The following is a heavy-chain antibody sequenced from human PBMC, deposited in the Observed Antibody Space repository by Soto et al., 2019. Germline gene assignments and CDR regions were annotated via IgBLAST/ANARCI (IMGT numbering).Heavy chain of an antibody. CDR3: AKDSRYWFDP. V-gene: IGHV3-23*01. CDR2: ISGSGGST. J-gene: IGHJ5*02. CDR1: GFTFSSYA. Sequence: GGSLRLSCAASGFTFSSYAMSWVRQAPGKGLEWVSTISGSGGSTYYADSVKGRFTISRDNPKNTLFLQMNSLRAEDTAVYYCAKDSRYWFDPWGQETLVTVSS.